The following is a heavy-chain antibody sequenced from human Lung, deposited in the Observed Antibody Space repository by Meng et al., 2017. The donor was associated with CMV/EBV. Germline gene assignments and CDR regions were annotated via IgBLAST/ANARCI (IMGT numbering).Heavy chain of an antibody. V-gene: IGHV3-74*01. CDR3: ARGGPQFDY. J-gene: IGHJ4*02. CDR2: LSDGGSNT. CDR1: GFTFSNYW. Sequence: LSCTGSGFTFSNYWMNWVRQAPGKGLVWVSRLSDGGSNTAYADSVKGRFTISRDNAKNTLYLQMHSLTTEDTAVYYCARGGPQFDYWGQGTLVTVSS.